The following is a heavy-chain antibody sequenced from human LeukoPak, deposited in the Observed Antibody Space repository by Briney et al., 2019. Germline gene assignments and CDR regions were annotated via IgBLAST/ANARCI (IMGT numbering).Heavy chain of an antibody. CDR2: IYHSGST. V-gene: IGHV4-30-2*01. Sequence: PSETLSLTCTVSGGSISSGDYYWSWIRQPPGKGLEWIGYIYHSGSTYYNPSLKSRVTISVDRSKNQFSLKLSSVTAADTAVYYCARVGQAGPPFWYYYYMDVWGKGTTVTVSS. D-gene: IGHD3/OR15-3a*01. J-gene: IGHJ6*03. CDR1: GGSISSGDYY. CDR3: ARVGQAGPPFWYYYYMDV.